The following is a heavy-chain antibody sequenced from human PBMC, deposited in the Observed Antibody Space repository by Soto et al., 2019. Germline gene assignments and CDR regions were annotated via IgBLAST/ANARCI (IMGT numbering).Heavy chain of an antibody. V-gene: IGHV3-30*02. CDR1: GFSFTRYG. D-gene: IGHD6-13*01. Sequence: GGSLRLSCAASGFSFTRYGFHWVRQAPGKGLEWVAAIWHDGSKEYYADSVKGRFTISRDNSKNTLYLQMNSLRAEETAVYYCAKDLSSSWYYYYYGMDVWGQGTTVTVSS. J-gene: IGHJ6*02. CDR2: IWHDGSKE. CDR3: AKDLSSSWYYYYYGMDV.